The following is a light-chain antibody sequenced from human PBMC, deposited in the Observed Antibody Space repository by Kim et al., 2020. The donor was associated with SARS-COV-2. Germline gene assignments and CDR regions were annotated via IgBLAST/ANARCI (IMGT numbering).Light chain of an antibody. Sequence: SASVGDRVTITCRASQAIRKYVAWYQQKPGKIPKLLIHAVSTLQSGVPSRFSGGGSGTDFTLIIRGLQPEDVATYYCQTYDTVPYNFGQGTKLEI. J-gene: IGKJ2*01. CDR3: QTYDTVPYN. V-gene: IGKV1-27*01. CDR2: AVS. CDR1: QAIRKY.